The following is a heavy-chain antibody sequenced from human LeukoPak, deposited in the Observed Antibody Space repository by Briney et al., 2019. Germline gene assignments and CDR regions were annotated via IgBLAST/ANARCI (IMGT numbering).Heavy chain of an antibody. J-gene: IGHJ4*02. CDR2: ISGSRSTI. CDR3: ARSQRHAGYLYFDN. V-gene: IGHV3-48*01. D-gene: IGHD3-9*01. CDR1: GFTFTTYS. Sequence: GGSLRLSCAASGFTFTTYSMNWVRQAPGKGLEWVSYISGSRSTIYYADSVKGRFTMSRDNDKNSMYLQMNSLRADDTAVYYCARSQRHAGYLYFDNWGQGTLVTVSS.